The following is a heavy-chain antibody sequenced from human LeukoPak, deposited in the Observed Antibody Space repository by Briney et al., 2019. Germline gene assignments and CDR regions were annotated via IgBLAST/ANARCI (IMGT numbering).Heavy chain of an antibody. CDR1: GFTFSSYG. V-gene: IGHV3-30*18. D-gene: IGHD2-15*01. CDR2: ISYDGSNK. Sequence: GRSLRLSCAASGFTFSSYGMHWVRQAPGKGLEWVAVISYDGSNKYYADSVKGRFTISRDNSKNTLYLQMNSLRAEDTAVYYCAKEQGYCSGGSCYPWGQGTLVTVSS. CDR3: AKEQGYCSGGSCYP. J-gene: IGHJ5*02.